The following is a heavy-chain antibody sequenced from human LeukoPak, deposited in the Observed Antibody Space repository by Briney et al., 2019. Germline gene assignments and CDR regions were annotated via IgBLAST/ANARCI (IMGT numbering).Heavy chain of an antibody. CDR2: IYYSGST. D-gene: IGHD3-10*01. V-gene: IGHV4-59*01. J-gene: IGHJ5*02. CDR3: ARDRFGGNWFDP. Sequence: SETLSLTCTVSGGSISSYYWSWIRQPPGKGLEWIGYIYYSGSTNYNPSLKSRVTISVDTSKNQFSLKVSSVTAADTAVYYCARDRFGGNWFDPWGQGTLATVSS. CDR1: GGSISSYY.